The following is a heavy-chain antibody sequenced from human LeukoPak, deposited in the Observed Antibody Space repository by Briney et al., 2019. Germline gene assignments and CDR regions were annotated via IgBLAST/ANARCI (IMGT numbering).Heavy chain of an antibody. J-gene: IGHJ6*03. Sequence: GGSLRLSCAASGFTFSSYGMHWVRQAPGKGLEWVAVISYDGSNKYYADSVKGRFTISRDNSKNTLYLQMNSLRAEDTAVYYCAREAVAGNYYYYYYMDVWGKGTTVTVSS. CDR2: ISYDGSNK. V-gene: IGHV3-30*03. CDR1: GFTFSSYG. CDR3: AREAVAGNYYYYYYMDV. D-gene: IGHD6-19*01.